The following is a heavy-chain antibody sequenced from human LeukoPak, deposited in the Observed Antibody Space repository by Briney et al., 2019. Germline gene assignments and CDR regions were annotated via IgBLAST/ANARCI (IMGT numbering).Heavy chain of an antibody. Sequence: SLRLSCAASGFTFSSYRMNWVRQAPGKGLEQVSAISNRGGGKNYANSVKDRFTISRDNAKNTLYLQMGSLTDEDMAVYYCARGRPDRYGHFFNCYFHLWGRGTLVTVSS. CDR1: GFTFSSYR. J-gene: IGHJ2*01. CDR3: ARGRPDRYGHFFNCYFHL. D-gene: IGHD4-17*01. V-gene: IGHV3-64*01. CDR2: ISNRGGGK.